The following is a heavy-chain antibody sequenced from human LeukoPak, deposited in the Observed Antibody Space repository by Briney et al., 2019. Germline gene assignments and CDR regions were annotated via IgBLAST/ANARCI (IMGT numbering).Heavy chain of an antibody. CDR1: GFTFSSYG. D-gene: IGHD6-19*01. V-gene: IGHV3-30*02. J-gene: IGHJ4*02. Sequence: GGSLRLSCAASGFTFSSYGMHWVRQAPGKGLEWVAFIRYDGSNKYYADSVKGRFTISRDNSKNTLYLQMNSLRAEDTAVYYCAKDVSAPWYSSGWYYYFDYGGQGTLVTVSS. CDR2: IRYDGSNK. CDR3: AKDVSAPWYSSGWYYYFDY.